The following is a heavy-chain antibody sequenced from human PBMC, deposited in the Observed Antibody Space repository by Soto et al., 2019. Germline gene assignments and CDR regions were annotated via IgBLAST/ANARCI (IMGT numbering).Heavy chain of an antibody. CDR2: ILNDGSNR. V-gene: IGHV3-33*01. J-gene: IGHJ6*02. Sequence: QVQLVESGGGVVQPGRSLRLSCAASGFTFSNYGMHWVRQAPGKGLEWVAVILNDGSNRYHADSVNDRFTISRVNSKNPPYLQMNSLRAEDAAVYSCGRDDESWGTGVDVWGQGTTVTVS. D-gene: IGHD3-16*01. CDR3: GRDDESWGTGVDV. CDR1: GFTFSNYG.